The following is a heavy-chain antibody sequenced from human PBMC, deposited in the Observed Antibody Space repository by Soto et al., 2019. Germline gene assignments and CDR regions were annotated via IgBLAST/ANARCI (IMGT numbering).Heavy chain of an antibody. CDR3: ANSLPYRRVGYGMDV. J-gene: IGHJ6*02. CDR1: GFTFSSYA. D-gene: IGHD1-26*01. CDR2: ISGSGGST. Sequence: GGSLRLSCAASGFTFSSYAMSWVRQAPGKGLEWVSAISGSGGSTYYADSVKGRFTISRDNSKNTLYLQMNSLRAEDTAVYYCANSLPYRRVGYGMDVWGQGTTVTVSS. V-gene: IGHV3-23*01.